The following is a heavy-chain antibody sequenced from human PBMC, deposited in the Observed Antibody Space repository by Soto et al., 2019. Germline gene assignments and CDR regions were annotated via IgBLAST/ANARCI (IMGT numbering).Heavy chain of an antibody. CDR1: QFAFTTGW. J-gene: IGHJ4*02. V-gene: IGHV3-15*01. CDR3: TTDGNFDY. Sequence: EVQLVESGGGLVKPGGSLRLACATSQFAFTTGWMSWVRQAPGKGLEWVGRIKSKTDGGTTDYAAPVKGRFTISRDDSKHTLFLRMNSLKIEDTAVYYCTTDGNFDYWGQGTLVTVAS. CDR2: IKSKTDGGTT.